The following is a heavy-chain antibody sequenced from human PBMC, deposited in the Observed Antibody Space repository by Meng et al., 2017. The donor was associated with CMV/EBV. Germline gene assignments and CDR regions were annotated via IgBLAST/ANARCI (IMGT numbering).Heavy chain of an antibody. J-gene: IGHJ4*02. D-gene: IGHD3-22*01. Sequence: QLQDAGPGLAKPSQTLSLTCTVSCGSISSGDYYWSWIRQPPGKGLEWIGYIYYSGSTYYNPSLKSRVTISVDTSKNQFSLKLSSVTAADTAVYYCARAAPDYYDSSGPPDYWGQGTLVTVSS. CDR1: CGSISSGDYY. CDR2: IYYSGST. CDR3: ARAAPDYYDSSGPPDY. V-gene: IGHV4-30-4*08.